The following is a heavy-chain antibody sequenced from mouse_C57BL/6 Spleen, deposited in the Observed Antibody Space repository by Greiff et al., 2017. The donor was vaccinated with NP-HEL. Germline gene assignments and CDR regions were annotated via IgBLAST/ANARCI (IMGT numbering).Heavy chain of an antibody. V-gene: IGHV5-6*02. CDR2: ISSGGSYT. D-gene: IGHD3-2*02. CDR3: ARGEDSSGPSFAY. Sequence: DVMLVESGGDFVKPGGSLKLSCAASGFTFSSYGMSWVRQTPDKRLEWVATISSGGSYTYYPDSVKGRFTISRDNAKNTLYLQMSSLKSEDTAMYYCARGEDSSGPSFAYWGQGTLVTVSA. CDR1: GFTFSSYG. J-gene: IGHJ3*01.